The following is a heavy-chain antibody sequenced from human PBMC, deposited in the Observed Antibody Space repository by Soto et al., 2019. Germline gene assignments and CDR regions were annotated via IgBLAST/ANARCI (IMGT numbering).Heavy chain of an antibody. CDR1: GGSFSGYY. D-gene: IGHD3-10*01. J-gene: IGHJ4*02. CDR2: INAGGST. CDR3: ASRMGSGRYFFDH. Sequence: QVQLRQWGAGPLRPSETLSLTCAVYGGSFSGYYWSWIRQSPGKGLEWIGEINAGGSTNYNPSLKSRVTLSIDTSRNQFSLKLSSVTAADTAVFFCASRMGSGRYFFDHWGPGTLVTVSS. V-gene: IGHV4-34*01.